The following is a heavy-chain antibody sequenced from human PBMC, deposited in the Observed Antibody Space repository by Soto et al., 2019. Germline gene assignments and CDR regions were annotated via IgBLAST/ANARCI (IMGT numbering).Heavy chain of an antibody. Sequence: QVQLVESGGGVVQPGRSLRLSCAASGFTFSSYGMHWVRQAPGKGLEWVAVISYDGSNKYYADSVKGRFTISRDNSKNTLYLQMNSLRAEDTAVYYCAKDVYSSSWIDYWGQGTLVTVSS. J-gene: IGHJ4*02. D-gene: IGHD6-13*01. CDR1: GFTFSSYG. CDR2: ISYDGSNK. V-gene: IGHV3-30*18. CDR3: AKDVYSSSWIDY.